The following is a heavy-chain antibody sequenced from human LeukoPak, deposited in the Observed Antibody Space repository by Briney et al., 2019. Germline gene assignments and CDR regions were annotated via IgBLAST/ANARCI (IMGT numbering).Heavy chain of an antibody. CDR1: GFTFSRYW. CDR2: IKQDGSEK. CDR3: ARVSGTIRVWPQPFGDGMDV. Sequence: PGGSLRLSCVGSGFTFSRYWLNWVRQAPGKGLEWVANIKQDGSEKYYVDSVKGRFTISRDNAKNSLYLQMNSLRAEDTAVYYCARVSGTIRVWPQPFGDGMDVWGQGTTVTVSS. D-gene: IGHD3-10*01. J-gene: IGHJ6*02. V-gene: IGHV3-7*03.